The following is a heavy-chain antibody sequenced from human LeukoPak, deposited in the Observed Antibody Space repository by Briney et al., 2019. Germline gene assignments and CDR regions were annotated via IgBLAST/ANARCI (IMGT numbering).Heavy chain of an antibody. V-gene: IGHV4-30-4*01. D-gene: IGHD3-22*01. J-gene: IGHJ5*02. CDR2: IYYSGNT. CDR3: ARRDYYDSSGYFNWFDP. Sequence: PSETLSLTCTVSGGSVSSGDYYWSWIRQPPGKGLEWIGYIYYSGNTYYNPSLKSRVTISVDTSKNQFSLKLNSVTAADTAVYYCARRDYYDSSGYFNWFDPWGQGTLVTISS. CDR1: GGSVSSGDYY.